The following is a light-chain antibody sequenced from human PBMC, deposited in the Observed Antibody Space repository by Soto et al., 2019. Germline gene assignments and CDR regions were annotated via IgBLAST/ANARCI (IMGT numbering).Light chain of an antibody. CDR1: SADVGGFNF. Sequence: QSALTQPASVSGSPGQSITISCTGTSADVGGFNFVSWYRQSPGEAPKLVIYEVTNRPSGVSNRFSGSKSGNTASLTISGLQAEDEADYYCSSYTRSTNLLFGGGTQLTVL. CDR3: SSYTRSTNLL. V-gene: IGLV2-14*01. J-gene: IGLJ3*02. CDR2: EVT.